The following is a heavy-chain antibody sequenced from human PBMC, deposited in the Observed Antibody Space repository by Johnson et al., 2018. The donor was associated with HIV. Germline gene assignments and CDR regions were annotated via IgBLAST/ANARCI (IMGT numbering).Heavy chain of an antibody. Sequence: QVQLVESGGGVVQSGGSLRLSCAASGFTFSSYAMHWVRQAPGKGLEWVAVISYDGSNKYYADSVKGRFTISRDNSKNTLYLQMNSLRAEDTAVYYCAREGEGRAFDIWGQGTMVTVSS. V-gene: IGHV3-30*04. CDR2: ISYDGSNK. D-gene: IGHD1-26*01. J-gene: IGHJ3*02. CDR1: GFTFSSYA. CDR3: AREGEGRAFDI.